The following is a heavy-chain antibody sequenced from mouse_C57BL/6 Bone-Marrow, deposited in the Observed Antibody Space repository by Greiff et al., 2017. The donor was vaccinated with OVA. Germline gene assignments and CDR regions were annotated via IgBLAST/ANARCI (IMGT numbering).Heavy chain of an antibody. Sequence: EVNVVESGGGLVKPGGSLKLSCAASGFTFSDYGMHWVRQAPEKGLEWVAYISSGSSTIYYADTVKGRFTISRDNAKNTLFLQMTSLRSEDTAMYYCARSEYDYFDYWGQGTTLTVSS. CDR2: ISSGSSTI. CDR1: GFTFSDYG. J-gene: IGHJ2*01. V-gene: IGHV5-17*01. D-gene: IGHD5-1*01. CDR3: ARSEYDYFDY.